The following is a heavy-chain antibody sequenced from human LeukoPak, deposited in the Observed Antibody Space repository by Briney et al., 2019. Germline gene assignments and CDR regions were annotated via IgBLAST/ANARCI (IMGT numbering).Heavy chain of an antibody. CDR1: GGFISSSSYY. V-gene: IGHV4-39*07. Sequence: SETLSLTCTVSGGFISSSSYYWSWIRQPPGKGLEWIGEINHSGSTNYNPSLKSRVTISVDTSKNQFFLKLSSVTAADTAVYYCARGLRGYYYLDVWGKGTTVTVSS. CDR2: INHSGST. J-gene: IGHJ6*03. CDR3: ARGLRGYYYLDV.